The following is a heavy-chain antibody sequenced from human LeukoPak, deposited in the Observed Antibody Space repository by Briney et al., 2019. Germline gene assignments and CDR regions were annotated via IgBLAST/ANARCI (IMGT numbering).Heavy chain of an antibody. D-gene: IGHD3-9*01. V-gene: IGHV1-2*02. J-gene: IGHJ4*02. Sequence: GASVKVSCKASGYTFTGYYMHWVRQAPGQGLEWMGWINPNSGGTNYAQKFQGRVTMTRDTSISTAYMELSRLRSDDTAVYYCARHFGTYYDILTGDEGYWGQGTLVTVSS. CDR1: GYTFTGYY. CDR2: INPNSGGT. CDR3: ARHFGTYYDILTGDEGY.